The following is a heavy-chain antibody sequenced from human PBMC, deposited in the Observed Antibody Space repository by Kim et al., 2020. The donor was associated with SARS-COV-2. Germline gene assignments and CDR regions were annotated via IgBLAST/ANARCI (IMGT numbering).Heavy chain of an antibody. V-gene: IGHV4-31*02. J-gene: IGHJ4*02. Sequence: NPSLKSRVTISVDTSKSQFSLKLCSVTAADTAVFYCARDYGGNGNFDYWGQGTLVTVSS. CDR3: ARDYGGNGNFDY. D-gene: IGHD4-17*01.